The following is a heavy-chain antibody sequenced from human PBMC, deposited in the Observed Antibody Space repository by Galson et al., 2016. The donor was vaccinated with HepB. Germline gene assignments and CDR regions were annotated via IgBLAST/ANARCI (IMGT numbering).Heavy chain of an antibody. J-gene: IGHJ4*02. Sequence: SLRLSCEASGSTISGSWMYWVRQAPGKGLEWVANISPDGSGKNYVDSVKGRFTISRDDAKNSLYLQMDSLRAEDTAVYYCARGAFLGGQGTLVTVSS. CDR3: ARGAFL. CDR1: GSTISGSW. D-gene: IGHD2/OR15-2a*01. CDR2: ISPDGSGK. V-gene: IGHV3-7*01.